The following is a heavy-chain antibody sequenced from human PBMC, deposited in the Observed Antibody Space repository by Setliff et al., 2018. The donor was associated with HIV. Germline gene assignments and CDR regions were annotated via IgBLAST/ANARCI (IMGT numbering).Heavy chain of an antibody. CDR1: GGSISSHY. J-gene: IGHJ3*02. CDR3: ARAQGYCSSTSCYKMGLDI. CDR2: IYYSGIT. V-gene: IGHV4-59*11. Sequence: SETLSLTCTVSGGSISSHYWSWIRQPPGKGLEWIGYIYYSGITNYNPSLKSRVTISVDTSKNQFSLKLSSVTAADTAVYYCARAQGYCSSTSCYKMGLDIWGQGTMVTV. D-gene: IGHD2-2*02.